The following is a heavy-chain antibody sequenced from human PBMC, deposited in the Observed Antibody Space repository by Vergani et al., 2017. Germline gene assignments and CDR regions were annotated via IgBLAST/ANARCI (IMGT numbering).Heavy chain of an antibody. CDR1: GGTFSSYA. J-gene: IGHJ3*02. D-gene: IGHD3-16*01. CDR3: ARLGSYYDYVWVSPTYAFDI. Sequence: QVQLVQSGAEVKKPGSSVKVSCKASGGTFSSYAISWVRQAPGQGLEWMGGIIPIFGTANYAQKFQGRVTMTADESTSTAYMELSSLRSEDTAVYYWARLGSYYDYVWVSPTYAFDIWGQGTMVTVSS. V-gene: IGHV1-69*12. CDR2: IIPIFGTA.